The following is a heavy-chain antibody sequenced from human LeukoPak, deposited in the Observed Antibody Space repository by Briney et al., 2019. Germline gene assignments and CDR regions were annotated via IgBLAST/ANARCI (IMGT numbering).Heavy chain of an antibody. V-gene: IGHV1-69*05. Sequence: SVKVSCKASGGTFSSYAISWVRQAPGQGLEWMGGIIPIFGTANYAQKFQGRVTITTDESTSTAYMELSSLRFEDTAVYYCARGVMITFGGVIVIRNYFDYWGQGTLVTVSS. J-gene: IGHJ4*02. CDR3: ARGVMITFGGVIVIRNYFDY. D-gene: IGHD3-16*02. CDR2: IIPIFGTA. CDR1: GGTFSSYA.